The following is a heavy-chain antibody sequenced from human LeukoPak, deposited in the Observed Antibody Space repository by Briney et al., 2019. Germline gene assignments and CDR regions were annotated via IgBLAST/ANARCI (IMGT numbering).Heavy chain of an antibody. CDR2: IYTSGST. V-gene: IGHV4-4*07. Sequence: PSETLSLTCTVSGGSISSYYWSWIRQPAGKGLEWIGRIYTSGSTNYNPSLKSRVTMSVDTSKNQFSLKLSSVTAADTAVYYCAREGYDFWSGYSDYSYYYMDVWGKGTTVTVSS. CDR3: AREGYDFWSGYSDYSYYYMDV. CDR1: GGSISSYY. D-gene: IGHD3-3*01. J-gene: IGHJ6*03.